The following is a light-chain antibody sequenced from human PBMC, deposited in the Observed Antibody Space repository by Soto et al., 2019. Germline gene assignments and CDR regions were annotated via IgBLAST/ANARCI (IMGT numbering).Light chain of an antibody. Sequence: EIVLTQSPGTLSLSPGQRATLSCRASQSVSSNYLAWYQQKPGQAPRLLIYGASTRATGIPDRFSGSGSGTDFILTISRLEPEDFAVYSCQQYGSTPTFGGGTKVEIK. CDR2: GAS. V-gene: IGKV3-20*01. CDR3: QQYGSTPT. CDR1: QSVSSNY. J-gene: IGKJ4*01.